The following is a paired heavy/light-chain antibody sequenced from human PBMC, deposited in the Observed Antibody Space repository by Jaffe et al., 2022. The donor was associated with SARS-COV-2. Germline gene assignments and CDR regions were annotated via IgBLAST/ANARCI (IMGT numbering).Heavy chain of an antibody. CDR3: ARDRTAVAGISPPSYYYYYGMDV. Sequence: EVQLVESGGGLVKPGGSLRLSCAASGFTFSSYSMNWVRQAPGKGLEWVSSISSSSSYIYYADSVKGRFTISRDNAKNSLYLQMNSLRAEDTAVYYCARDRTAVAGISPPSYYYYYGMDVWGQGTTVTVSS. J-gene: IGHJ6*02. V-gene: IGHV3-21*01. D-gene: IGHD6-19*01. CDR1: GFTFSSYS. CDR2: ISSSSSYI.
Light chain of an antibody. J-gene: IGLJ1*01. CDR2: EVS. V-gene: IGLV2-8*01. Sequence: QSALTQPPSASGSPGQSVTISCTGTSSDVGGYNYVSWYQQHPGKAPKLMIYEVSKRPSGVPDRFSGSKSGNTASLTVSGLQAEDEADYYCSSYAGSNNRYVFGTGTKVTVL. CDR3: SSYAGSNNRYV. CDR1: SSDVGGYNY.